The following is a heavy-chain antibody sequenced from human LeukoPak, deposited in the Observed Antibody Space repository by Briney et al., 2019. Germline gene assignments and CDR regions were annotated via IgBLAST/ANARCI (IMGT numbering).Heavy chain of an antibody. CDR3: ARGNDYGDYGNWFDP. CDR2: IYHSGST. J-gene: IGHJ5*02. Sequence: PSETLSLICAVSGGSISSGGYSWSWTRQPPGKGLEWIGYIYHSGSTYYNPSLKSRVTISVDRSKNQFSLKLSSVTAADTAVYYYARGNDYGDYGNWFDPWGQGTLVTVSS. V-gene: IGHV4-30-2*01. CDR1: GGSISSGGYS. D-gene: IGHD4-17*01.